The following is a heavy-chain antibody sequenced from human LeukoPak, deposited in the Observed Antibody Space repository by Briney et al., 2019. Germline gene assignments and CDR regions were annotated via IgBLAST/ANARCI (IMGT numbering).Heavy chain of an antibody. CDR1: GFTFSSYW. Sequence: GGSLRLSCAASGFTFSSYWMHWVRQAPGKGLVWVSRIKSDGTSISYADSVKGRFTISRDNANNMLYLQMDSLRAEDTAMYYCARDGSSWSNWLDPWGQGTLVTVSS. CDR3: ARDGSSWSNWLDP. CDR2: IKSDGTSI. J-gene: IGHJ5*02. D-gene: IGHD6-13*01. V-gene: IGHV3-74*01.